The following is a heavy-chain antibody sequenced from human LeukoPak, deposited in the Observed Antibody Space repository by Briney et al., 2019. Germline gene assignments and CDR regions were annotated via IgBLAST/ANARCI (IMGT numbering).Heavy chain of an antibody. Sequence: PGGSLRLSCAASGFKFDEYSMHWVRQAPGKGLEWVSLIGWVGESTYYVDSVKGRFTISRDNSKNTLYLQMNSLRAEDTAVYYCALNPSSGSDYWGQGTLVTVSS. D-gene: IGHD6-19*01. CDR3: ALNPSSGSDY. J-gene: IGHJ4*02. CDR1: GFKFDEYS. V-gene: IGHV3-43*01. CDR2: IGWVGEST.